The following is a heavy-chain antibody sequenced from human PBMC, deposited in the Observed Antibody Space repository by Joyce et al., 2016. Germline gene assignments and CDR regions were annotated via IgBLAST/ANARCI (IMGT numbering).Heavy chain of an antibody. CDR1: GFIFSSYS. CDR2: ISRDNTYI. J-gene: IGHJ4*02. CDR3: ARDVLTTVTKAYGY. D-gene: IGHD4-11*01. Sequence: EVQLVESGGGLVKPGESLRLSCTASGFIFSSYSMTWVRQGPVKVLEWVSSISRDNTYIFHADSVKGRFTISRDNARNSLYLQMNSLRAEDTAVYYCARDVLTTVTKAYGYWGQGTLVAVSS. V-gene: IGHV3-21*01.